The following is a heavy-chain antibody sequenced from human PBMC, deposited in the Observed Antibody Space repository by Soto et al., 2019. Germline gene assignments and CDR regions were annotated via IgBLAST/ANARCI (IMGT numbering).Heavy chain of an antibody. Sequence: ASVKVSCKASGGTFSSYAISWVRQAPGQGLEWMGGIIPIFGTANYAQKFQGRVTITADKSTSTAYMELSSLRSEDTAVYYCARDLYDILTGYPNPYYFDYWGQGTLVTVSS. D-gene: IGHD3-9*01. CDR3: ARDLYDILTGYPNPYYFDY. CDR1: GGTFSSYA. CDR2: IIPIFGTA. V-gene: IGHV1-69*06. J-gene: IGHJ4*02.